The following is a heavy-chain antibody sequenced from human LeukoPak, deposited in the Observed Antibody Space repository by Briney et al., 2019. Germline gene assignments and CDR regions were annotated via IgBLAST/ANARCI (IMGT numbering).Heavy chain of an antibody. CDR3: ARLSTPTYYYDSSGYYGPSLNY. V-gene: IGHV3-21*05. CDR2: ISSSSSYI. Sequence: PGGSLRLSCAASGFTFSSYEMNWVRQAPGKGLEWVSYISSSSSYIYYADSVKGRFTISRDNAKNSLYLQMNSLRAEDTAVYYCARLSTPTYYYDSSGYYGPSLNYWGQGTLVTVSS. CDR1: GFTFSSYE. J-gene: IGHJ4*02. D-gene: IGHD3-22*01.